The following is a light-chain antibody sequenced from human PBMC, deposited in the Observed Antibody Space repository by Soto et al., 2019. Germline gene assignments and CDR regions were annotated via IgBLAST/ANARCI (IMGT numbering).Light chain of an antibody. J-gene: IGKJ1*01. CDR3: QQYYSTPGT. Sequence: DIVMTQSPDSLAVSLGERATINCKSSQSVLYSSNNKNYLAWYQQKPGQPPKLLIYWASTRESGVPDRFSGSGSGTDFALTISSLQAEDVAVYYCQQYYSTPGTSGQWTKVEIK. CDR1: QSVLYSSNNKNY. V-gene: IGKV4-1*01. CDR2: WAS.